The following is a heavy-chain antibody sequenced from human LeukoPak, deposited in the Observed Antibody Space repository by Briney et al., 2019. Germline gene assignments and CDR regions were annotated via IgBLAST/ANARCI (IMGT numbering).Heavy chain of an antibody. CDR3: ARGRSTRERHGYNSCDAFDI. J-gene: IGHJ3*02. D-gene: IGHD5-24*01. V-gene: IGHV4-34*01. CDR2: INHSGST. CDR1: GGSFSRYY. Sequence: SETLSLTCAVYGGSFSRYYWSWIRQPPGKGLEWIGDINHSGSTNYNPSLKSRVTISVDTSKNQFSLKLSSVTAADTAVYYCARGRSTRERHGYNSCDAFDIWGQGTMVTVCS.